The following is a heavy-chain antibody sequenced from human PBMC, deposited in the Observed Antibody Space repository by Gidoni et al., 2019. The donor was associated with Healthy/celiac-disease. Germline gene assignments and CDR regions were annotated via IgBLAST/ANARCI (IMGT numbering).Heavy chain of an antibody. Sequence: QVQLVESGGGVVQPGRSLRLSCAASGFTFSSYGMHWCSKAPGKGLGWVAVIWYDGSNKYYADSVKGRFTISRDNSKNTLYLQMNSLRAEDTAVHYCARGLRSWPLSPEIVGATLDYWGQGTLVTVSS. CDR1: GFTFSSYG. CDR3: ARGLRSWPLSPEIVGATLDY. CDR2: IWYDGSNK. J-gene: IGHJ4*02. D-gene: IGHD1-26*01. V-gene: IGHV3-33*01.